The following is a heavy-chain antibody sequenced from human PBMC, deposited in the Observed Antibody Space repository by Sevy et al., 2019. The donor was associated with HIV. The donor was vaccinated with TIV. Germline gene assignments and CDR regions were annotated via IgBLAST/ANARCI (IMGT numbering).Heavy chain of an antibody. J-gene: IGHJ4*02. D-gene: IGHD3-22*01. V-gene: IGHV1-18*01. CDR2: INGHNGNT. CDR1: GYIFTSYG. CDR3: ARAGYDGSGYQRGLFDF. Sequence: ASVKVSCKASGYIFTSYGISWVRQAPRQGLEWMGWINGHNGNTNYVQNLQGRVTMTTDTSTNTAYMELRSLRSDDTAVYYCARAGYDGSGYQRGLFDFWGQGTLVTVSS.